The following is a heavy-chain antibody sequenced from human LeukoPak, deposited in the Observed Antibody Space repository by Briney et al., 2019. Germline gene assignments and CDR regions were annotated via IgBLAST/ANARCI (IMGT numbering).Heavy chain of an antibody. Sequence: ASVKVSCKASGYTFTSYYMHRVRQAPGQGLEWMGIINPSGGSTSYAQKFQGRVTITTDESTSTAYMELSSLRSEDTAVYYCARGLFGRDGYNDAFDIWGQGTMVTVSS. CDR1: GYTFTSYY. V-gene: IGHV1-46*01. J-gene: IGHJ3*02. D-gene: IGHD5-24*01. CDR2: INPSGGST. CDR3: ARGLFGRDGYNDAFDI.